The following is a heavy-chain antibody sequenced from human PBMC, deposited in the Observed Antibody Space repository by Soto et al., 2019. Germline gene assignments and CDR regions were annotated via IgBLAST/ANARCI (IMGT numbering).Heavy chain of an antibody. V-gene: IGHV3-21*01. Sequence: PGGSLRLSCAASGFTFSSYSMNWVRQAPGKGLEWVSSISSSSSYIYYADSVKGRFTISRDNAKNSLYLQMNSLRAEDTAVYYCARAWVDSSSWYVYWGQGTLVTVS. CDR2: ISSSSSYI. D-gene: IGHD6-13*01. CDR3: ARAWVDSSSWYVY. CDR1: GFTFSSYS. J-gene: IGHJ4*02.